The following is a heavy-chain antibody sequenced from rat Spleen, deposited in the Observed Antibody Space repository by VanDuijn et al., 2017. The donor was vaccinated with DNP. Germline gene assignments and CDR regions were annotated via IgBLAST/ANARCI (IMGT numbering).Heavy chain of an antibody. CDR1: GFSFSSYW. CDR2: ISYNGGSP. Sequence: EVQLVESGGGPVQPGRSLKLSCAASGFSFSSYWMYWIRQAPGKGLEWVATISYNGGSPYYRDSVKGRFTISRDNAKNTQYLQMDSLRSEDTATYYCARPLITIATISGFAYWGQGTLVTVSS. V-gene: IGHV5-31*01. J-gene: IGHJ3*01. CDR3: ARPLITIATISGFAY. D-gene: IGHD1-2*01.